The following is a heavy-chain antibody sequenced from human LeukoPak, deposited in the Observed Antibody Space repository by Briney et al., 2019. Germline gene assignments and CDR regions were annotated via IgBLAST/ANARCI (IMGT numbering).Heavy chain of an antibody. CDR3: ARSSSTSSYYYYGMDV. CDR1: GFDFSNYW. D-gene: IGHD2-2*01. J-gene: IGHJ6*02. CDR2: INADGSVT. V-gene: IGHV3-74*01. Sequence: GGSLRLSCAGSGFDFSNYWMHWVRQVPGKGLMWVSVINADGSVTTFADSVKGRFTICRDNAKNTLSLQMISLRADDTAVYYCARSSSTSSYYYYGMDVWGQGTTVTVSS.